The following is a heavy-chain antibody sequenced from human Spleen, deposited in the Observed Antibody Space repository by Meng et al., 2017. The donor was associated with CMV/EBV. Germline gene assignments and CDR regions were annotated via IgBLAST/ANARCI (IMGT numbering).Heavy chain of an antibody. CDR1: GGSISSGDYY. Sequence: SETLSLTCTVSGGSISSGDYYWSWIRQPPGKGLEWIGYIYNDGSTYYSPSLKSRVAISVDTSENQFSLRLSSVTAADTAVYYCARGRTDFDSWGQGTLVTVSS. CDR2: IYNDGST. J-gene: IGHJ4*02. D-gene: IGHD1-1*01. CDR3: ARGRTDFDS. V-gene: IGHV4-30-4*08.